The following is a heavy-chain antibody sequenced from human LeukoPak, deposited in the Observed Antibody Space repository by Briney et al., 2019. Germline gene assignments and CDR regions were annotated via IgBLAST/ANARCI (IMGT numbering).Heavy chain of an antibody. D-gene: IGHD3-10*01. CDR2: VSTYYGNT. CDR1: GYTFTSYG. CDR3: ARVYSTNYYGSGDRPFLFNY. J-gene: IGHJ4*02. Sequence: ASVKVSCKASGYTFTSYGFSWVRQAPGQGLEWMGWVSTYYGNTNYAQKLQDRVTMTTDTSTSTAYMELTSLRSDDTAVYYCARVYSTNYYGSGDRPFLFNYWGQGTVVTVSS. V-gene: IGHV1-18*01.